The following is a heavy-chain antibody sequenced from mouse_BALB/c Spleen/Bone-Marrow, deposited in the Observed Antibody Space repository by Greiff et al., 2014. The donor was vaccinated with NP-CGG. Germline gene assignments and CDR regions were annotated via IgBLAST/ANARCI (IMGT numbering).Heavy chain of an antibody. CDR3: AQGYDWAMDY. CDR1: GFNIKDTY. V-gene: IGHV14-3*02. D-gene: IGHD2-14*01. Sequence: VQLQQSGAELVKPEASVKLSCTASGFNIKDTYMHWVKQRPEQGLEWIGRIDPANGNTKYDPKFQGKATITADTSSNTAYLQLNSLTSEDTAVYYCAQGYDWAMDYWGQGTSVTVSS. CDR2: IDPANGNT. J-gene: IGHJ4*01.